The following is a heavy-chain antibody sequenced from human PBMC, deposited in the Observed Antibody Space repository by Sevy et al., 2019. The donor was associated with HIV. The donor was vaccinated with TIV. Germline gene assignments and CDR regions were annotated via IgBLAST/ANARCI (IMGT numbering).Heavy chain of an antibody. CDR2: ISYDGSNK. V-gene: IGHV3-30*04. Sequence: GGSLRLSCAASGFTFSSHAMHWVRQAPGKVLEWMTIISYDGSNKNHADSVKGRFTISRDNSKNTLYLQMNSLRPEDTAVYYCARAPGAVIAAGPYDLDYWGQGTLVTVSS. CDR3: ARAPGAVIAAGPYDLDY. CDR1: GFTFSSHA. D-gene: IGHD6-13*01. J-gene: IGHJ4*02.